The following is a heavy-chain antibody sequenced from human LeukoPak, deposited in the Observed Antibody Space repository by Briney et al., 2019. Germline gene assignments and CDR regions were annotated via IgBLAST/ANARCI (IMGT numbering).Heavy chain of an antibody. CDR1: GFTFSNTA. CDR2: INAGNGNT. CDR3: ATSTYYYDSSGYYWYYYYGMDV. J-gene: IGHJ6*02. V-gene: IGHV1-3*01. D-gene: IGHD3-22*01. Sequence: GASVKVSCKASGFTFSNTAMHWVRQAPGQRLEWMGWINAGNGNTKYSQKFQGRVTITRDTSASTAYMELSSLRSEDTAVYYCATSTYYYDSSGYYWYYYYGMDVWGQGTTVTVSS.